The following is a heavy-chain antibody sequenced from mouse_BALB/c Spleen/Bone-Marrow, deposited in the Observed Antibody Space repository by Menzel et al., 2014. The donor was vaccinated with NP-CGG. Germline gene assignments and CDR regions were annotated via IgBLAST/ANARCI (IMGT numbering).Heavy chain of an antibody. CDR2: INPDSNTI. Sequence: VQLQQSGGGLVQPGGSLKLSCAASGFDFSRYWMSWVRQAPGKGLEWIGEINPDSNTINYTPSLKDKFIISRDNAKNTLYLQMSKVRSEDTALYYCARLGYYGSFAYWGQGTPVTVSA. J-gene: IGHJ3*01. CDR1: GFDFSRYW. D-gene: IGHD1-2*01. CDR3: ARLGYYGSFAY. V-gene: IGHV4-1*02.